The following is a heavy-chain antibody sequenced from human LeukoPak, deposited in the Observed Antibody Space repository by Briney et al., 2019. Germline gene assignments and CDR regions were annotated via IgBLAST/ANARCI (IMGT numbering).Heavy chain of an antibody. D-gene: IGHD1-26*01. Sequence: GASVKVSCKASGYTFTGYYMHWVRQAPGQGLEWMGWINPNSGGTNYAQKFQGRVTMTRDTSISTTYMELSRLRSDDTAVYYCARLVGGSYVGGAFDIWGQGTMVTVSS. J-gene: IGHJ3*02. CDR2: INPNSGGT. CDR1: GYTFTGYY. CDR3: ARLVGGSYVGGAFDI. V-gene: IGHV1-2*02.